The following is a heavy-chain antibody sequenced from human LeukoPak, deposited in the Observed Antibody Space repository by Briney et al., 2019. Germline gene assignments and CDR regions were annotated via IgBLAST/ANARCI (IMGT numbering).Heavy chain of an antibody. J-gene: IGHJ4*02. V-gene: IGHV3-7*01. Sequence: GGSLRLSCAASGFTFSSYWMSWVRQAPGKGLEWVANIKKDGSEKYYVDSVKGRFTISRDNSKNTPYLQMNSLRAEDTAVYYYAKDLEFDSFTFDYWGQGTLVTVSS. D-gene: IGHD5-18*01. CDR2: IKKDGSEK. CDR3: AKDLEFDSFTFDY. CDR1: GFTFSSYW.